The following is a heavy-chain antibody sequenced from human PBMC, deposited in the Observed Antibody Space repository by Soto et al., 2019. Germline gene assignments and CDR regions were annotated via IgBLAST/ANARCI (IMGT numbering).Heavy chain of an antibody. J-gene: IGHJ4*02. Sequence: SGPTLVKPTQTLTLTCTFSGFSLSTSGVGVGWIRQPPGKALEWLALIYWDDDKRYSPSLKSRLTITKDTSKNQVVLTMTNMDPVDTATYYCAHRGITGDQKGFDYWGQGTLVTVSS. CDR2: IYWDDDK. D-gene: IGHD7-27*01. CDR1: GFSLSTSGVG. CDR3: AHRGITGDQKGFDY. V-gene: IGHV2-5*02.